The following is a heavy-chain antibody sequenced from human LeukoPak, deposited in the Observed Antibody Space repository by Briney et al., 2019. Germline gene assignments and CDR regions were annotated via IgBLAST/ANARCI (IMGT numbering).Heavy chain of an antibody. V-gene: IGHV3-23*01. D-gene: IGHD3-3*01. CDR3: AKDQAMRFLEWLLTAFDI. Sequence: GGSLRLSCAASGFTFSSYAMSWVRQAPGKGLEWVSAISGSGGSTYYADSVKGRFTISRDNSKNTLYLQMNSLRAEDTAVHYCAKDQAMRFLEWLLTAFDIWGQGTMVTVSS. J-gene: IGHJ3*02. CDR2: ISGSGGST. CDR1: GFTFSSYA.